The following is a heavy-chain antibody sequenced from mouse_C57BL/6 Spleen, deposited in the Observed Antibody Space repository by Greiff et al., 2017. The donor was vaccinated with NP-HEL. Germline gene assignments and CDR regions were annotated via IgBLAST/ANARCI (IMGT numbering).Heavy chain of an antibody. CDR1: GYTFTSYW. CDR3: ARGSYYFDY. CDR2: IDPSDSYT. J-gene: IGHJ2*01. V-gene: IGHV1-69*01. Sequence: QVQLKQPGAELVMPGASVKLSCKASGYTFTSYWMHWVKQRPGQGLEWIGEIDPSDSYTNYNQKFKGKSTLTVDKSSSTAYMQLSSLTSEDSAVYYCARGSYYFDYWGQGTTLTVSS.